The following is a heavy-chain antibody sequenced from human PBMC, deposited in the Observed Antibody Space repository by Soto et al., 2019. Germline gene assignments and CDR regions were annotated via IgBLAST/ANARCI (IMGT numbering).Heavy chain of an antibody. CDR2: ISAYNGNT. D-gene: IGHD2-15*01. CDR3: ARSDCRGGSCYSYYFDF. Sequence: QVQLVQSGAEVKKPGASVKVSCKASGYTFTSYGISWVRQAPGQGLEWMGWISAYNGNTNYAQKLQGRVTMTTDTSTSPAYMELRSLRSDDTAVYYCARSDCRGGSCYSYYFDFWGQGTLVTVSS. V-gene: IGHV1-18*01. J-gene: IGHJ4*02. CDR1: GYTFTSYG.